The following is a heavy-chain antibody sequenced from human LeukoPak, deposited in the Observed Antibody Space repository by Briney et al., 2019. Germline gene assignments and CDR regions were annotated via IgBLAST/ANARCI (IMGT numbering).Heavy chain of an antibody. J-gene: IGHJ5*02. CDR2: ISDSGGST. V-gene: IGHV3-23*01. Sequence: GGSLRLSCAASGFTFSSYAMSWVRQAPGKGLEWVSGISDSGGSTYYADSVKGRFTISRDNTKTTLYLQMNSLRAQDTAVYYCATRERYCSSTSCYEWFDPWGQGTLVTVSS. CDR1: GFTFSSYA. CDR3: ATRERYCSSTSCYEWFDP. D-gene: IGHD2-2*01.